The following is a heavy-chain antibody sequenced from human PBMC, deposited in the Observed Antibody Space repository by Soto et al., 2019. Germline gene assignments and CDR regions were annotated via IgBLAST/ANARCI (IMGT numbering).Heavy chain of an antibody. Sequence: QVQLVQSGAEVKKPGSSVKVSCKASGGTFSSYAISWVRQAPGQGLEWMGGIIPIFGTANYAQKFQGRVTITADESTSTAYMELSSLRSEDTAVYYCARGQLKSGSYYPFYYYYGMDVWGQGTTVTVSS. CDR1: GGTFSSYA. CDR2: IIPIFGTA. D-gene: IGHD1-26*01. J-gene: IGHJ6*02. V-gene: IGHV1-69*01. CDR3: ARGQLKSGSYYPFYYYYGMDV.